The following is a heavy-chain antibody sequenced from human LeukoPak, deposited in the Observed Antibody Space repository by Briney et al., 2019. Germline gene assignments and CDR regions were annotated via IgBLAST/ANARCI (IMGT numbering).Heavy chain of an antibody. CDR2: INHSGST. CDR3: ARARYDFWSGYSRHRALNYFDY. CDR1: GGSFSGYY. D-gene: IGHD3-3*01. V-gene: IGHV4-34*01. Sequence: PSETLSLTCAVYGGSFSGYYWSWIRQPPGQGLEWIGEINHSGSTNYNPSLKSRVTISVDTSKNQFSLKLSSVTAADTAVYYCARARYDFWSGYSRHRALNYFDYWGQGTLVTVSS. J-gene: IGHJ4*02.